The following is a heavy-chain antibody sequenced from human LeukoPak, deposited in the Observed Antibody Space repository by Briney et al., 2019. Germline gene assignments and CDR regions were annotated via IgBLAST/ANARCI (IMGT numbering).Heavy chain of an antibody. V-gene: IGHV4-59*01. CDR1: GGSISNYY. J-gene: IGHJ5*02. CDR3: ARGGTMIRGVIGNWFDP. D-gene: IGHD3-10*01. Sequence: SETLSLTCTVSGGSISNYYWSWIRQPPGKGLEWNGYVFYSGSTNYNPSLKSRVTMSVDTSKNQFSLKLSSVTAADTAVYYCARGGTMIRGVIGNWFDPWGQGTLVTVSS. CDR2: VFYSGST.